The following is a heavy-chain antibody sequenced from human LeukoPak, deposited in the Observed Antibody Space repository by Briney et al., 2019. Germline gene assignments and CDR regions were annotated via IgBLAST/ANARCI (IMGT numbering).Heavy chain of an antibody. CDR1: GGTFSSYA. Sequence: ASVKVSCKASGGTFSSYAISWVRQAPGQGLEWMGGIIPIFGTANYAQKFQGRVTITADASTSTAYMELSRLRSDDTAVYYCARAFYYGSGSHSIDYWGQGTLVTVSS. CDR3: ARAFYYGSGSHSIDY. V-gene: IGHV1-69*13. D-gene: IGHD3-10*01. J-gene: IGHJ4*02. CDR2: IIPIFGTA.